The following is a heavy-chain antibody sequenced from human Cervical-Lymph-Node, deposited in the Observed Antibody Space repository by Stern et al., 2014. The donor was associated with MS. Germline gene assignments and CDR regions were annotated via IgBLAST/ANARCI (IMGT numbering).Heavy chain of an antibody. V-gene: IGHV1-69*01. CDR1: GGTFSSYD. CDR2: IIPLFGTA. CDR3: ARDPESSIAARPLYY. J-gene: IGHJ4*02. D-gene: IGHD6-6*01. Sequence: VQLVQSGAEVKKPGSSVKVSCKASGGTFSSYDISWVRQAPGQGLEWMGGIIPLFGTAKYPQKFQGRVTITADESTSTAYMEVSSLRSEDTAVYYCARDPESSIAARPLYYWGQGTLVTVSS.